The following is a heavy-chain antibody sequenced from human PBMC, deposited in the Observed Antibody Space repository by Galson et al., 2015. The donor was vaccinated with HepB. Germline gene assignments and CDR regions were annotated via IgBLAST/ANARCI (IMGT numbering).Heavy chain of an antibody. CDR2: SNANSDAT. D-gene: IGHD3-3*01. CDR3: ARGSPWGGSYY. CDR1: GYSFTCYV. Sequence: SVKVSCKASGYSFTCYVIHWVRQAPGQGLEWMGWSNANSDATNYAQTVQGRLTMTSDKSISTAYLELSSLRSDDTAIYYCARGSPWGGSYYWGQGTLVTVSS. J-gene: IGHJ4*02. V-gene: IGHV1-2*02.